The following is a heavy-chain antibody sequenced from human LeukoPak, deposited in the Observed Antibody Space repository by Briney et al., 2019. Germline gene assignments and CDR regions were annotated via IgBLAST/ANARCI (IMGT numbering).Heavy chain of an antibody. J-gene: IGHJ4*02. CDR2: VSSDGSIK. Sequence: SGGPLRLSCAASGFTFSSYGIHWVRQAPGKGLEWVAVVSSDGSIKYYADSGKGRFTISRDTSKNTVYLQMNSLGAEDTAFYYCARGYSSSWLGYFDYWGQGTLVTVSS. D-gene: IGHD6-13*01. V-gene: IGHV3-30*03. CDR1: GFTFSSYG. CDR3: ARGYSSSWLGYFDY.